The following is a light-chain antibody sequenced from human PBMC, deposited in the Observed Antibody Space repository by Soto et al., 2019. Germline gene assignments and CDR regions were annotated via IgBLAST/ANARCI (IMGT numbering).Light chain of an antibody. CDR1: QSITTY. Sequence: DIHLPLPPCYLSASVGVGVPIICRASQSITTYLNWYQKKVGKAPNLLIHAASNLQTGVPSRFSGSGSGTDFTLTISSLHPDDFATYYCQQSYTAPWTFGQGTKVDIK. V-gene: IGKV1-39*01. J-gene: IGKJ1*01. CDR3: QQSYTAPWT. CDR2: AAS.